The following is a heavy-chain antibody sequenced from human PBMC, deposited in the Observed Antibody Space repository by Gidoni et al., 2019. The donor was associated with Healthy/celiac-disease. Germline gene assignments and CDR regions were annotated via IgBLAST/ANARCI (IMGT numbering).Heavy chain of an antibody. D-gene: IGHD6-13*01. CDR2: IYYSGST. CDR3: AKVLGGIAAAGTLGFDY. V-gene: IGHV4-59*01. J-gene: IGHJ4*02. Sequence: QVQLQESGPGLVKPSETLSLTCTVSGGSISSYYWSWIRQPPGKGLEWIGYIYYSGSTKYNPSLKSRVTISVDTSKNQFSLKLSSVTAADTAVYYCAKVLGGIAAAGTLGFDYWGEGTLVTVSS. CDR1: GGSISSYY.